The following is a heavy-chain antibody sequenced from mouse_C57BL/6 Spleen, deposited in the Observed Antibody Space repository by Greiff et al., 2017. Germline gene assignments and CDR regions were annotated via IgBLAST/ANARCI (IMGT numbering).Heavy chain of an antibody. CDR1: GYTFTSYW. CDR2: IYPGSGST. D-gene: IGHD1-1*01. J-gene: IGHJ4*01. V-gene: IGHV1-55*01. Sequence: QVQLQQSGAELVKPGASVKMSCKASGYTFTSYWITWVKQRPGQGLEWIGDIYPGSGSTNYNEKFKSKATLTVDTSSSTAYMQLSSLTSEDSAVYYCARDTVVSIRAMDYWGQGTSVTVSS. CDR3: ARDTVVSIRAMDY.